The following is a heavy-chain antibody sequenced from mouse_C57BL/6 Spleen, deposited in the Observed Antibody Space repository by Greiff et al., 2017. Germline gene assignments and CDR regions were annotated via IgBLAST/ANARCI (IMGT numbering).Heavy chain of an antibody. CDR3: ALDSSGYATLDY. D-gene: IGHD3-2*02. CDR1: GYTFTSYG. J-gene: IGHJ2*01. V-gene: IGHV1-81*01. CDR2: IYPRSGNA. Sequence: VQLQQSGAELARPGASVKLSCRASGYTFTSYGVSWVKQRTGQGLEWIGEIYPRSGNAYYSEKFKGKATLTADKSSSTAYMELRSLTSEDSAVYSCALDSSGYATLDYWGQGTTLTVSS.